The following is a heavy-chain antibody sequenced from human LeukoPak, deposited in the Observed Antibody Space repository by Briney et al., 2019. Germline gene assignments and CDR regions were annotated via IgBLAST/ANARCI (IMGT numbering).Heavy chain of an antibody. CDR3: ARFPYSGYDYWYFDL. CDR2: IYYSGST. J-gene: IGHJ2*01. CDR1: GGSISSGGYF. V-gene: IGHV4-31*03. Sequence: PSQTLSLTCTVSGGSISSGGYFWTWIRQHPGKALEWIGYIYYSGSTYYNPSLKSRVTLSVDTSKNQFSPKLSSVTAADTAVYYCARFPYSGYDYWYFDLWGRGTLVTVSS. D-gene: IGHD5-12*01.